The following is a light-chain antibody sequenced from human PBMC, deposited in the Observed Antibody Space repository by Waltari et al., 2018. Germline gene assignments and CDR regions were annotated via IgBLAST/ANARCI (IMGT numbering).Light chain of an antibody. CDR2: VNSAGSH. Sequence: QLILTQSPSASASLGASVKLTCTLSSGHSSNVIAWLQQQPEKGPRFLMKVNSAGSHRKGDEIPDRFSGSSSGAERYLSISSLQSEDEADYFCQTGGHGTWVFGGGTKLTVL. CDR1: SGHSSNV. V-gene: IGLV4-69*01. J-gene: IGLJ3*02. CDR3: QTGGHGTWV.